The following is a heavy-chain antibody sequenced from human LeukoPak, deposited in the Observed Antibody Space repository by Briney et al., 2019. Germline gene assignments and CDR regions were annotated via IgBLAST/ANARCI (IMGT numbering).Heavy chain of an antibody. CDR3: AKPPTDFWSGYYNPPFDY. J-gene: IGHJ4*02. CDR1: GFTFSSYA. D-gene: IGHD3-3*01. Sequence: GGSLRLSCAASGFTFSSYAMSWVRQAPGKGLEWVSAISGSGGSTYYADSVKGRFTISRDNSKNTLYLQMNSLRAEDTAVYYCAKPPTDFWSGYYNPPFDYWGQGTLVTVSS. CDR2: ISGSGGST. V-gene: IGHV3-23*01.